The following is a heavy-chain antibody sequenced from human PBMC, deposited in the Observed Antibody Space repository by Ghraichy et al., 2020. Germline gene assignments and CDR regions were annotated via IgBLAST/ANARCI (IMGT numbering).Heavy chain of an antibody. CDR1: GGSISSGDYY. D-gene: IGHD2-21*02. V-gene: IGHV4-30-4*01. CDR2: IYYSGST. CDR3: ARDTHCGGDCYAIDY. J-gene: IGHJ4*02. Sequence: SETLSLTCTVSGGSISSGDYYWSWIRQPPGKGLEWIGYIYYSGSTYYNPSLKSRVTISVDTSKNQFSLKLSSVTAADTAVYYCARDTHCGGDCYAIDYWGQGTLVTVSS.